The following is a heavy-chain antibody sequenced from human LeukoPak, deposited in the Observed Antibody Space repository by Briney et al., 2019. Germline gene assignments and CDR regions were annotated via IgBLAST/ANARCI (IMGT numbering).Heavy chain of an antibody. D-gene: IGHD3-16*01. V-gene: IGHV4-59*01. CDR1: GVSISSYF. J-gene: IGHJ4*02. Sequence: SETLSLTCTVSGVSISSYFLSWIRQSPGKGLEWIGCTHYSGSTRYNPSLTRRVTISLDTSKNQFYLRMSSVTAYDTAFYYCAKDQRRDYGDFFDNWGQGTLVTVSS. CDR3: AKDQRRDYGDFFDN. CDR2: THYSGST.